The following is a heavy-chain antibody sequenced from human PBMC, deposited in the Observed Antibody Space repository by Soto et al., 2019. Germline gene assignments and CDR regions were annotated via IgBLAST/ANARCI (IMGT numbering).Heavy chain of an antibody. Sequence: GGSLRLSCAASGFTFSSYSMNWVRQAPGKGLEWVSSISSSSSYIYYADSVKVRFTISRDNAKNSLYLQMNSLRAEDTAVYYCATFMGDYYDSSGYYLEYFQHWGQGTLVTVSS. J-gene: IGHJ1*01. V-gene: IGHV3-21*01. CDR3: ATFMGDYYDSSGYYLEYFQH. CDR1: GFTFSSYS. D-gene: IGHD3-22*01. CDR2: ISSSSSYI.